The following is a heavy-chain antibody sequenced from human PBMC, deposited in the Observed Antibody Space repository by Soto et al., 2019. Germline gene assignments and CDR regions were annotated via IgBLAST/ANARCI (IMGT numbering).Heavy chain of an antibody. Sequence: PSETLSLTCAVSSGSISSSNWWSWVRQPPGKGLEWIGEIYHSGSTNYNPSLKSRVTISVDKSKNQFSLKLSSVTAADTAVYYCARRAGDWSLNWFDPWGQGTLVTVSS. CDR3: ARRAGDWSLNWFDP. J-gene: IGHJ5*02. V-gene: IGHV4-4*02. CDR2: IYHSGST. D-gene: IGHD2-21*02. CDR1: SGSISSSNW.